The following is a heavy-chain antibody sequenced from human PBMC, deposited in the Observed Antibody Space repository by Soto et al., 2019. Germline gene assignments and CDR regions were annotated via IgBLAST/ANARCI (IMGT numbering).Heavy chain of an antibody. Sequence: QVQLQESGPGLVKPSQTLSLTCTVSGGSISSGDYYWSWIRQHPGKGLGWIGYIYYSGSTAYNPSLKSRVTISVDTYKIQFSVKLSSVTAADTAVYYCARWWSGSRQGFDPWGQGTLVTVSS. D-gene: IGHD3-3*01. V-gene: IGHV4-31*03. CDR1: GGSISSGDYY. CDR2: IYYSGST. J-gene: IGHJ5*02. CDR3: ARWWSGSRQGFDP.